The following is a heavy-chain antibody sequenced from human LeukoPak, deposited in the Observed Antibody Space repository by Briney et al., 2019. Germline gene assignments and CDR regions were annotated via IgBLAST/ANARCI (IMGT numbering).Heavy chain of an antibody. V-gene: IGHV1-18*01. Sequence: ASVKVSCKASGYIFTSYSINWVRQAPGQGLEWMAWISGYNGNTNYARKFHGRLTVTRDTSTSTAYMELTSLRPDDTAVYFCARGMSGYTEDPFDIWGQGTVVTVSS. CDR3: ARGMSGYTEDPFDI. CDR1: GYIFTSYS. J-gene: IGHJ3*02. CDR2: ISGYNGNT. D-gene: IGHD2-2*02.